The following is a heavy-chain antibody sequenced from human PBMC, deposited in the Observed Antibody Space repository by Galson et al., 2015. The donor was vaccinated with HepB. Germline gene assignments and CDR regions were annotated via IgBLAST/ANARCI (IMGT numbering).Heavy chain of an antibody. CDR1: GFTFSSYS. CDR2: ISSTSSYI. V-gene: IGHV3-21*05. Sequence: SLRLSCAASGFTFSSYSMNWVRQAPGKGLEWVSYISSTSSYIYYAGSVKGRFTISRDNAKNSLYLQMNSLRAEDTAVYYCARWGYYDSSGYYTGSSMLDYCGQLTLVTVSS. D-gene: IGHD3-22*01. J-gene: IGHJ4*02. CDR3: ARWGYYDSSGYYTGSSMLDY.